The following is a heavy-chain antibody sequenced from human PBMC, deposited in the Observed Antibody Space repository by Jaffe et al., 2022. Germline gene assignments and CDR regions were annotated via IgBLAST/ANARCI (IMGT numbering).Heavy chain of an antibody. V-gene: IGHV3-48*01. J-gene: IGHJ4*02. D-gene: IGHD2-2*01. CDR1: GFTFSSYS. CDR3: AREGYQLRNYFDY. CDR2: ISSSSSTI. Sequence: EVQLVESGGGLVQPGGSLRLSCAASGFTFSSYSMNWVRQAPGKGLEWVSYISSSSSTIYYADSVKGRFTISRDNAKNSLYLQMNSLRAEDTAVYYCAREGYQLRNYFDYWGQGTLVTVSS.